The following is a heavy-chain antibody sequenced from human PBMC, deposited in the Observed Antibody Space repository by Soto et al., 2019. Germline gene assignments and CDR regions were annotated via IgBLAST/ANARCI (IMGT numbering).Heavy chain of an antibody. Sequence: GGSLRLSCAASGFTFSSCSMNWVRQAPGKGLEWVSYISSSSSTIYYADSVKGRFTISRDNAKNSLYLQMNSLRAEDTAVYYCARVSDYIFSCGPSCFVSWGQGTLVTRSS. CDR3: ARVSDYIFSCGPSCFVS. CDR1: GFTFSSCS. CDR2: ISSSSSTI. J-gene: IGHJ5*01. V-gene: IGHV3-48*01. D-gene: IGHD3-3*02.